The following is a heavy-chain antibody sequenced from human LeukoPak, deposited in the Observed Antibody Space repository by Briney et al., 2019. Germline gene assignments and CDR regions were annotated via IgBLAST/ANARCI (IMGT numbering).Heavy chain of an antibody. CDR1: GFTFSSYG. Sequence: GGSLRLSCAASGFTFSSYGMHWVRQAPGKGLEWVAFIRYDGSNKYYADSVKGRFTISRDNSKSTLLLQMNSLRAEDTAVYYCARGADSGYSSDNWGQGTVVSVSS. V-gene: IGHV3-30*02. J-gene: IGHJ4*02. CDR2: IRYDGSNK. D-gene: IGHD6-13*01. CDR3: ARGADSGYSSDN.